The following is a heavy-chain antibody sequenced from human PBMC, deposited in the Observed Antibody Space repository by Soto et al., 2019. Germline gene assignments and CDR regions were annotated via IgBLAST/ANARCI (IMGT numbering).Heavy chain of an antibody. CDR3: AKGYSGYDYPWFDP. CDR2: ISWNSGSI. Sequence: GGSLRLSCAASGFTFDDYAMHWVRQAPGKGLEWVSGISWNSGSIGYADSVKGRFTISRDNSKNSLYLQMNSLRAEDTALYYCAKGYSGYDYPWFDPWGQGTLVTVSS. CDR1: GFTFDDYA. J-gene: IGHJ5*02. D-gene: IGHD5-12*01. V-gene: IGHV3-9*01.